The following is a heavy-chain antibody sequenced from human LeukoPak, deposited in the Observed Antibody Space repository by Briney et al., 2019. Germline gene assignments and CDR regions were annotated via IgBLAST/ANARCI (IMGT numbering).Heavy chain of an antibody. V-gene: IGHV3-21*01. CDR2: ISSSSSYI. J-gene: IGHJ4*02. D-gene: IGHD6-6*01. CDR3: ASGHEYSSSSFDY. Sequence: GSLRLSCAASGFTFSSYSMNWVRQAPGKGLEWVSSISSSSSYIYYADSVKGRFTISRDNAKNSLYLQMNSLRAEDTAVYYCASGHEYSSSSFDYWGQGTLVTVSS. CDR1: GFTFSSYS.